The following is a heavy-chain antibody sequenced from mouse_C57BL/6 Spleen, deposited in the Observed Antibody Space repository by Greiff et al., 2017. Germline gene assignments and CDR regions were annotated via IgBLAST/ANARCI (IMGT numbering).Heavy chain of an antibody. Sequence: QVQLQQPGTELVKPGASVMLSCKASGYTFTRFWVHWVKPRPGQGLEWLGNINPSNGGSNYNVKFKSKATLMVDKSSSTGYMPLRSLTSADSAVFYWARSRCGAWFAFWGKGILVAVSA. V-gene: IGHV1-53*01. J-gene: IGHJ3*01. CDR3: ARSRCGAWFAF. CDR1: GYTFTRFW. CDR2: INPSNGGS.